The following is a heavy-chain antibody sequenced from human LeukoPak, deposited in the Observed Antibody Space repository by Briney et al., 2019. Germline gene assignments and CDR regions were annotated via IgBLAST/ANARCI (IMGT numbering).Heavy chain of an antibody. D-gene: IGHD2-2*02. CDR1: GGSFSGYY. Sequence: NTSETLSLTCAVYGGSFSGYYWSWIRQPPGKGLEWIGEINHSGSTNYNPSLKSRVTISVDTSKNQFSLKLSSVTAADTAVYYCASGGNIVVVPAAIKDKYYFDYWGQGTLVTVSS. CDR2: INHSGST. V-gene: IGHV4-34*01. CDR3: ASGGNIVVVPAAIKDKYYFDY. J-gene: IGHJ4*02.